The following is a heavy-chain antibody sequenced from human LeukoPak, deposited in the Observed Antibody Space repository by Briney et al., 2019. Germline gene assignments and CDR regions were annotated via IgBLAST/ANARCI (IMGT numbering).Heavy chain of an antibody. J-gene: IGHJ3*02. CDR1: GYTFTNYH. CDR2: INPSGGST. Sequence: ASVKVSCKASGYTFTNYHLHWVRQAPGQGLEWMGIINPSGGSTSYAQKFQDRVTMTRDTSTSTVYTELNSLRSEDTAVYYCARATWYGGNPSGAFDIWGQGTMVTVSS. D-gene: IGHD4/OR15-4a*01. CDR3: ARATWYGGNPSGAFDI. V-gene: IGHV1-46*01.